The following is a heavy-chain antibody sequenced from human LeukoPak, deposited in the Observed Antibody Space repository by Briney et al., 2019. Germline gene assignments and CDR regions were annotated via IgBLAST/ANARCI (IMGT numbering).Heavy chain of an antibody. CDR1: GFTFSSYG. Sequence: GGSLRLSCAVSGFTFSSYGMHWVRQAPGKGLEWVALISYDGSNKNYVDSVKGRFTVSRDNSRNTLCLQMNSLRAEDTAVYYCPKDRSTYNILTGYQDYWGQGTLVTVSS. D-gene: IGHD3-9*01. J-gene: IGHJ4*02. CDR2: ISYDGSNK. V-gene: IGHV3-30*18. CDR3: PKDRSTYNILTGYQDY.